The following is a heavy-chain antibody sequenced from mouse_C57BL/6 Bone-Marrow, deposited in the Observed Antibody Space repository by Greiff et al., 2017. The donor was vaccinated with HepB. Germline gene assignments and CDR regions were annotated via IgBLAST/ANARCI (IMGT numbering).Heavy chain of an antibody. V-gene: IGHV3-6*01. CDR1: GYSITSGYY. CDR3: ALTYSFFDY. D-gene: IGHD2-10*01. CDR2: ISYDGSN. Sequence: DVQLQESGPGLVKPSQSLSLTCSVTGYSITSGYYWNWIRQFPGNKLEWMGYISYDGSNNYNPSLKNRISITRDTSKNQFFLKLNSVTTEDTATYYCALTYSFFDYWGQGTTLTVSS. J-gene: IGHJ2*01.